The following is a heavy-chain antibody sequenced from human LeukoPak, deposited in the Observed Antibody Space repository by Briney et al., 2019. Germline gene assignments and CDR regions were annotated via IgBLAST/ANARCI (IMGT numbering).Heavy chain of an antibody. J-gene: IGHJ6*03. CDR3: ARSSEGRYYYDSSGFSYYYYYIDV. Sequence: SETLSLTCTVSGGSISSSSYYWGWIRQPPGKGLEWIGSIYYSGSTYYNPSLKSRVTISVDTSKNQFSLKLSSVTAADTAVYYCARSSEGRYYYDSSGFSYYYYYIDVWGKGTTVTISS. CDR2: IYYSGST. V-gene: IGHV4-39*07. CDR1: GGSISSSSYY. D-gene: IGHD3-22*01.